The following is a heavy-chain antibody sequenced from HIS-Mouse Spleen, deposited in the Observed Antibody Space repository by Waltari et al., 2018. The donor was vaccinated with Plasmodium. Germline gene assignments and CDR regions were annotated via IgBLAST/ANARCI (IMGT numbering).Heavy chain of an antibody. D-gene: IGHD6-6*01. Sequence: QVQLVQSGAEVKKPGASVKVSCKASGYTFTGYYMHWVRQAPGEGLEWMGWINPNKGGTNYAQKFQGRVTMTRDTSISTADMELSRLISDDTAVYYCAQRTIAARANWFDPWGQGTLVTVSS. J-gene: IGHJ5*02. CDR3: AQRTIAARANWFDP. V-gene: IGHV1-2*02. CDR1: GYTFTGYY. CDR2: INPNKGGT.